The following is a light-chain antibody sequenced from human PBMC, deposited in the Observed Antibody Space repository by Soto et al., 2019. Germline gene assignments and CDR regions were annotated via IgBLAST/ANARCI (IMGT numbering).Light chain of an antibody. CDR2: AVN. V-gene: IGLV2-11*01. CDR1: SSDVGDYNY. J-gene: IGLJ3*02. Sequence: QYALTQPRSVSGSPGQSVTISCTGTSSDVGDYNYVSWYQQHPGKAPKLLIYAVNMRPSGVPDRFSGSKSGNTASLTISGLQAEDEADYSCCSYAGSYTWVFGGGTKLTVL. CDR3: CSYAGSYTWV.